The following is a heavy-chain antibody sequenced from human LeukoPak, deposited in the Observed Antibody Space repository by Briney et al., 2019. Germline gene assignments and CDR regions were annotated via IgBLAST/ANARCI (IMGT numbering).Heavy chain of an antibody. CDR2: SNHSGST. Sequence: KPSETLSLTCAVYGGPFSGYYWSWIRQPPGKGLEWIGESNHSGSTKYNPSLKSRVTISVDTSKNQFSLKLSSVTAADTAVYYCASHYYYDSSGLTWGQGTLVTVSS. V-gene: IGHV4-34*01. CDR3: ASHYYYDSSGLT. D-gene: IGHD3-22*01. J-gene: IGHJ4*02. CDR1: GGPFSGYY.